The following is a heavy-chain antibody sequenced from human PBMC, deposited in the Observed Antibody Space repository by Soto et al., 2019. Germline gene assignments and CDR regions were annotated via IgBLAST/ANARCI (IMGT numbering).Heavy chain of an antibody. CDR2: ISSSSSTI. V-gene: IGHV3-48*01. CDR3: ARHPERIAQIGWFDP. D-gene: IGHD6-13*01. J-gene: IGHJ5*02. CDR1: GFTFSSYS. Sequence: EVQLVESGGGLVQPGGSLRLSCAASGFTFSSYSMNWVRQAPGKGLEWVSYISSSSSTIYYADSVKSRLTISRDNAKNSLYLQMKCLRAEETAVYYCARHPERIAQIGWFDPWGQGTLVTVSS.